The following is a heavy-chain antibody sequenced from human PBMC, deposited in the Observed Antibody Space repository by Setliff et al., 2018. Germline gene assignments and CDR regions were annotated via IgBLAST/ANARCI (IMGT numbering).Heavy chain of an antibody. Sequence: SETLSLTCTVSGGSISSSSYYWGWIRQPPGKGLEWIGSIYYSGSTYYNPSLKSRVTISVDTSKNQFSLKLSSVTAADTAVYYCAARGFIAVAGTTPDYWGQETLVTVSS. J-gene: IGHJ4*02. V-gene: IGHV4-39*01. CDR1: GGSISSSSYY. CDR2: IYYSGST. D-gene: IGHD6-19*01. CDR3: AARGFIAVAGTTPDY.